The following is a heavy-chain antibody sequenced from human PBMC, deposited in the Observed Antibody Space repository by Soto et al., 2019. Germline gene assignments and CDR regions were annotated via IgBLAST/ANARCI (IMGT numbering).Heavy chain of an antibody. J-gene: IGHJ5*02. CDR3: AKDSYNWNERVYSDWFDP. CDR2: ITASGNNT. D-gene: IGHD1-1*01. Sequence: GGSLRLSCAASEFSFSNFAMTWVRQGPGKGLEWVSTITASGNNTYYTDSVKGRFTISRDNSRNTVYLQMNSLRVEDTAIYYCAKDSYNWNERVYSDWFDPWGQGTLVTVSS. V-gene: IGHV3-23*01. CDR1: EFSFSNFA.